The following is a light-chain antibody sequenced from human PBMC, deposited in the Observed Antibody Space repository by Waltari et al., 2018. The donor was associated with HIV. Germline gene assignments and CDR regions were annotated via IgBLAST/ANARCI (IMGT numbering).Light chain of an antibody. CDR3: AAWNDSLSGYV. V-gene: IGLV1-47*01. J-gene: IGLJ1*01. CDR1: SSNIGRNY. Sequence: QSVLTQPPSASGTPGQRVTISCSGSSSNIGRNYVYWHQQLPGTAPKLLIYRNNQRPSGVPYRFSGSKSGTSASLAINGLRSEDEADYYCAAWNDSLSGYVFGTGTKVTV. CDR2: RNN.